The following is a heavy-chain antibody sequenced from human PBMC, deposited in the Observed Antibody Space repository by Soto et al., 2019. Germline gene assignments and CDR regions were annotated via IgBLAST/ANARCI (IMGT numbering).Heavy chain of an antibody. CDR3: ARHGGYYFDY. CDR2: IYHGLSI. CDR1: SGSFSGYY. J-gene: IGHJ4*02. V-gene: IGHV4-34*01. D-gene: IGHD3-16*01. Sequence: SETLSLTCAVYSGSFSGYYWSWIRQPPGKGLERIGEIYHGLSIVYNPSLKSRVTISGDSSKNQFSLKLSSVTAADTAVYYCARHGGYYFDYWGQGTLVTVSS.